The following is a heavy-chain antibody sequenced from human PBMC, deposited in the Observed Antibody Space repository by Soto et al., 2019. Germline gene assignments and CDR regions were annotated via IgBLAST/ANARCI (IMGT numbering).Heavy chain of an antibody. CDR1: GYTFTGYY. D-gene: IGHD2-2*01. J-gene: IGHJ6*02. V-gene: IGHV1-2*02. CDR2: INPQTGGT. Sequence: ASVKVSCKASGYTFTGYYIHWVREAPGQGLEWMGWINPQTGGTSYAQKFQGRVTLSRDKSINTAYLELSRLTFDDAAVYFCARERYQVISDGIDVWGQGTTVTVSS. CDR3: ARERYQVISDGIDV.